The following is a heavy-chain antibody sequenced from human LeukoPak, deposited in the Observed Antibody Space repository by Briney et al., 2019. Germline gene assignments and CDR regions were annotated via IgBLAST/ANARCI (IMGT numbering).Heavy chain of an antibody. CDR2: ISWNSGSI. V-gene: IGHV3-9*01. D-gene: IGHD3/OR15-3a*01. CDR3: AADDLILGY. CDR1: GFTFDDYA. Sequence: GGSLRLSCAASGFTFDDYAMHWVRQAPGKGLEWVSGISWNSGSIGYADSVKGRFTISRDNAKNSLYLQMNSLRAEDTALYYCAADDLILGYWGQGTLVTVSS. J-gene: IGHJ4*02.